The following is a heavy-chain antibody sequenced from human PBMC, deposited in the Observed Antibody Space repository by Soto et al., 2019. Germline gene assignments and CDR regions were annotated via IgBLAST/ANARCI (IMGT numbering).Heavy chain of an antibody. CDR1: GGTFSSYA. CDR2: IIPIFGTA. CDR3: ARGITGTTSPYYYYGMDV. J-gene: IGHJ6*02. Sequence: QVQLVQSGAEVKKPGSSVKVSCKASGGTFSSYAISWVRQAPGQGLEWMGGIIPIFGTANYAQKFQGRVTITADESTSTAYRELSSLRAEDTAVYYCARGITGTTSPYYYYGMDVWGQGTTVTVSS. D-gene: IGHD1-7*01. V-gene: IGHV1-69*12.